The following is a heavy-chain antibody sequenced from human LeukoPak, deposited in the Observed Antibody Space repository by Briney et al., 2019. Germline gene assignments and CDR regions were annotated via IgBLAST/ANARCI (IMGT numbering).Heavy chain of an antibody. CDR1: GGSFSGYY. V-gene: IGHV4-34*01. D-gene: IGHD6-19*01. J-gene: IGHJ5*02. Sequence: KSSETLSLTCAVYGGSFSGYYWSWIRQPPGKGLEWIGEINHSGSTNYNPSLKSRVTISVDTSKNQFSLKLSSVTAADTAVYYCARRSYSSGWYSGDRWFDPWGQGTLVTVSS. CDR2: INHSGST. CDR3: ARRSYSSGWYSGDRWFDP.